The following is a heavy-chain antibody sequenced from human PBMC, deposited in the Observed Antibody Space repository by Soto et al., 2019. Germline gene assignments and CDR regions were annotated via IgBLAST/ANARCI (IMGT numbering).Heavy chain of an antibody. CDR3: ARERQVLAARHFGYYYGMDV. CDR2: ISSSSSTI. J-gene: IGHJ6*02. D-gene: IGHD6-6*01. CDR1: GFTFSSYS. Sequence: GGSLRLSCAASGFTFSSYSMNWVRQAPGKGLEWVSYISSSSSTIYYADSVKGRFTISRDNAKNSLYLQMNSLRDEDTAVYYCARERQVLAARHFGYYYGMDVWGQGTTVTVSS. V-gene: IGHV3-48*02.